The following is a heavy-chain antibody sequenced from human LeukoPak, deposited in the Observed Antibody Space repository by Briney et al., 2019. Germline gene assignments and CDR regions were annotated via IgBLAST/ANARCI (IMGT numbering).Heavy chain of an antibody. CDR1: GFTFDDCG. CDR2: INWNGGST. Sequence: GGSLRLSCAASGFTFDDCGMSWVRQAPGKGLEWVSGINWNGGSTGYADSVKGRFTISRDNAKNSLYLQMNSLRAEDTALYYCARGGYSSSWYGGLVYWGQGTLVTVSS. CDR3: ARGGYSSSWYGGLVY. V-gene: IGHV3-20*04. D-gene: IGHD6-13*01. J-gene: IGHJ4*02.